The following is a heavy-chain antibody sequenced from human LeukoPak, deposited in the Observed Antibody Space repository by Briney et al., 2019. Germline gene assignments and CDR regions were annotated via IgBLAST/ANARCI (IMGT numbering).Heavy chain of an antibody. Sequence: GGSLRLSCAASGFSVSKSVMYWLRQAPGMGLEWGAATSYEGNGTFYAGSVKGQFTTSRDNSNNMVYLQMNSLRHGDTALYYCASEVEALLDHWGQGTLVTVSS. CDR3: ASEVEALLDH. V-gene: IGHV3-30*03. CDR1: GFSVSKSV. CDR2: TSYEGNGT. D-gene: IGHD2-15*01. J-gene: IGHJ4*02.